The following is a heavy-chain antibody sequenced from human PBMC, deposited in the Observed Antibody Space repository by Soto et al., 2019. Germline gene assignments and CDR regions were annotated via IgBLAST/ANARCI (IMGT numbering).Heavy chain of an antibody. D-gene: IGHD2-21*02. CDR1: GYTFPTYA. CDR3: ARSIAVVTALDY. V-gene: IGHV1-3*01. Sequence: QVQLVQSGAEGKKPGASVKVSCKASGYTFPTYAMHWVRQAPGQGLEGMGWINAGNGNTKYSQKFQGRVTITRDTSASTAYMELSSLRSEDTAVYYCARSIAVVTALDYWGQGTLVTVSS. CDR2: INAGNGNT. J-gene: IGHJ4*02.